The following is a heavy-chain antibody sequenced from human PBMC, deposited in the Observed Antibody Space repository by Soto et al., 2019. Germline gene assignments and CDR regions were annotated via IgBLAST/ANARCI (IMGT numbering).Heavy chain of an antibody. J-gene: IGHJ6*02. Sequence: QVQLQESGPGLVKPSQTLSLTCTVSGDSITSYEYYWNWIRQPPGKGLEWIGYIYYTGSTYYNPSLKSRVTISVDTSKSQFSLKLSSVTAADTAVYYCARGHVDTAMVAGMDVWGQGTTVTVSS. V-gene: IGHV4-30-4*01. CDR3: ARGHVDTAMVAGMDV. CDR1: GDSITSYEYY. D-gene: IGHD5-18*01. CDR2: IYYTGST.